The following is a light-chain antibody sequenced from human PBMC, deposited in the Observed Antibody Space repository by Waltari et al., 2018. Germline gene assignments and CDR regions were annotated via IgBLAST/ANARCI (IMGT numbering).Light chain of an antibody. J-gene: IGLJ2*01. CDR1: SSAIGYYNR. CDR2: EVN. V-gene: IGLV2-14*02. CDR3: SSYASGTKVL. Sequence: QAALTKSPSVSVSPDQSITISFTRPSSAIGYYNRVSWYQQDPGKAPKLIIYEVNKRPSGGSDRFSGSKSGNTASLTISGLHAEDEADYYCSSYASGTKVLFGGGTRLTGL.